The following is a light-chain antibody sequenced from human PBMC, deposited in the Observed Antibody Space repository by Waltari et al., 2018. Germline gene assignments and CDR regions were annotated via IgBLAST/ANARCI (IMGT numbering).Light chain of an antibody. V-gene: IGKV1-5*03. Sequence: DIQMTQSPSTLSASVGDRVTITCRASQRITNWLAWYQQKPGMAPKLLIYEVSTLESGVPSRFSGSGSGAEFTLTISSLQPDDFATYYCQYYNNYELTFGGGTKVEIK. CDR1: QRITNW. CDR3: QYYNNYELT. CDR2: EVS. J-gene: IGKJ4*01.